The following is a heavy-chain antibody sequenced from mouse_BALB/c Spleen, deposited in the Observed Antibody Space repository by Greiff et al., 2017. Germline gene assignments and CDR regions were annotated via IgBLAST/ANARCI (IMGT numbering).Heavy chain of an antibody. D-gene: IGHD4-1*02. Sequence: EVKLVESGGGLVKPGGSLKLSCAASGFAFSSYDMSWVRQTPEKRLEWVAYISSGGGSTYYPDTVKGRFTISRDNAKNTLYLQMSSLKSEDTAMYYCARPTGNYFDYWGQGTTLTVSS. CDR2: ISSGGGST. V-gene: IGHV5-12-1*01. CDR1: GFAFSSYD. CDR3: ARPTGNYFDY. J-gene: IGHJ2*01.